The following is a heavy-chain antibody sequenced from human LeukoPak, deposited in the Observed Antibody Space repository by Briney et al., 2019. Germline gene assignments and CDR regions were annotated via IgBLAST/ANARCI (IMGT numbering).Heavy chain of an antibody. CDR3: ARAGYYDSSGYYYLVY. CDR2: ISDSGDRT. D-gene: IGHD3-22*01. J-gene: IGHJ4*02. V-gene: IGHV3-23*01. Sequence: GGSLRLSCAASGFTFTSHFMSWFRQAPGKGLEWIAAISDSGDRTVSVDSVKGRFTISRDNFNNILYLQMNSLGAEDTAVYYCARAGYYDSSGYYYLVYWGQGTLVTVSS. CDR1: GFTFTSHF.